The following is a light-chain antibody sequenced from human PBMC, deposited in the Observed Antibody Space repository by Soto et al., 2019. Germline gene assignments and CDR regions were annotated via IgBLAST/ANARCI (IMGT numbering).Light chain of an antibody. V-gene: IGKV1-5*01. Sequence: DIQMTQSPSTLSASVGDRVAITCRASQSISQWVAWYQQKPGRAPELLIYDASKLKSGVPSRFSGSGSGTEFTLTISSLQPDDFATYYCQHYNSYSEAFGQGTKV. CDR1: QSISQW. CDR3: QHYNSYSEA. J-gene: IGKJ1*01. CDR2: DAS.